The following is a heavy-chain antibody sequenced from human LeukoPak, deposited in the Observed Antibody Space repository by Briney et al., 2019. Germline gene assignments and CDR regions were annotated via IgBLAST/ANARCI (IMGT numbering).Heavy chain of an antibody. D-gene: IGHD1-14*01. CDR2: ISSSGSTI. J-gene: IGHJ3*02. CDR1: GFTFSSYE. V-gene: IGHV3-48*03. CDR3: AGRRNIRSSTGAFDI. Sequence: GSLRLSCAASGFTFSSYEMNWVRQAPGKGLEWVSYISSSGSTIYYADSVKGRFTISRDNAKNSLYLQKNSLRAEDTAVYYCAGRRNIRSSTGAFDIWGQGTMVTVSS.